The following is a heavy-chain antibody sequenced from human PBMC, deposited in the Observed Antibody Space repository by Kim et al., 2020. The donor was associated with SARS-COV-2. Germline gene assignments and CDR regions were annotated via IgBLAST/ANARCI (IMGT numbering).Heavy chain of an antibody. CDR2: IYYSGST. V-gene: IGHV4-39*01. Sequence: SETLSLTCTVSGGSISSSSYYWGWIRQPPGKGLEWIGSIYYSGSTYYNPSLKSRVTISVDTSKNQFSLKLSSVTAADTAVYYCAGHCSSTSCYDAPRLFDYWGQGTLVTVSS. CDR1: GGSISSSSYY. D-gene: IGHD2-2*01. CDR3: AGHCSSTSCYDAPRLFDY. J-gene: IGHJ4*02.